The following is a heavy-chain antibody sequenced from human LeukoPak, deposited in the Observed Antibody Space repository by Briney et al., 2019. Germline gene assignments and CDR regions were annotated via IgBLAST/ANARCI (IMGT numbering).Heavy chain of an antibody. V-gene: IGHV4-61*08. Sequence: SQTLSLTCTVSGGSISSGGYYWSWIRQPPGKGLEWIGYIYYSGSTSYNPSLKSRVTISVDTSKNQFSLKLSSVTAADTAVYYCARREWGEFGFDYWGQGTLVTVSS. CDR2: IYYSGST. CDR1: GGSISSGGYY. D-gene: IGHD3-3*01. J-gene: IGHJ4*02. CDR3: ARREWGEFGFDY.